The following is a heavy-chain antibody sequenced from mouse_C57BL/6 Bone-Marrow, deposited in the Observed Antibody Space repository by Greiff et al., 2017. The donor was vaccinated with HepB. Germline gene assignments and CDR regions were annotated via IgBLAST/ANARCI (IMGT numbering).Heavy chain of an antibody. CDR3: AKAPYGSSLYYYAMDY. CDR2: IWRGGST. Sequence: QVQLKESGPGLVQPSQSLSITCTVSGFSLTSYGVHWVRQSPGKGLEWLGVIWRGGSTDYNAAFMSRLSITKDNSKSQVFFKMNSLQADDTAIYYCAKAPYGSSLYYYAMDYWGQGTSVTVSS. J-gene: IGHJ4*01. D-gene: IGHD1-1*01. V-gene: IGHV2-5*01. CDR1: GFSLTSYG.